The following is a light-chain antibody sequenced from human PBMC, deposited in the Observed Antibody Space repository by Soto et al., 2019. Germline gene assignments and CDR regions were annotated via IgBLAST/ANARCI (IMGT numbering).Light chain of an antibody. CDR3: SSYAGSNNLGV. CDR2: EVS. V-gene: IGLV2-8*01. CDR1: SSDDGGYNY. J-gene: IGLJ3*02. Sequence: QSVLTQPPSAYGSRGQSVTISCTGTSSDDGGYNYVSWYQQHPGKAPKLMIYEVSKRPSGVPDRFSGSKSGNTASLTVSGLQPEDEADYYCSSYAGSNNLGVFGGGTKLTVL.